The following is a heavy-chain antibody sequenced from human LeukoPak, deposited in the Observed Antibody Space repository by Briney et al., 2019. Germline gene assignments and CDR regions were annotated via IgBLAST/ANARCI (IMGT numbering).Heavy chain of an antibody. V-gene: IGHV1-18*01. D-gene: IGHD3-10*01. CDR2: MSVFNGYT. Sequence: ASVKVSCKASGYTFTDHGITWVRQARGQGFEWMGWMSVFNGYTKYAEGSQGRVTMTTDTSTRTAHMEMRGLRSDDTAVYYCARAVGSTDYYGVDVWGQGTTVTVSS. CDR3: ARAVGSTDYYGVDV. J-gene: IGHJ6*02. CDR1: GYTFTDHG.